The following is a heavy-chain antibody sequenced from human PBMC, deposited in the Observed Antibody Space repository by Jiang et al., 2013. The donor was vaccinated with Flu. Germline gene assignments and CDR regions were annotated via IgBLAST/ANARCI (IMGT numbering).Heavy chain of an antibody. D-gene: IGHD5-12*01. J-gene: IGHJ6*02. Sequence: QLLESGGGLVQPGGSLRLSCAASGFTFSSYAMSWVRQAPGKGLEWVSAISGSGGSTYYADSVKGRFTISRDNSKNTLYLQMNSLRAEDTAVYYCAKDEGLYSGYEYYYYGMDVWGQGTTVTVSS. V-gene: IGHV3-23*01. CDR3: AKDEGLYSGYEYYYYGMDV. CDR1: GFTFSSYA. CDR2: ISGSGGST.